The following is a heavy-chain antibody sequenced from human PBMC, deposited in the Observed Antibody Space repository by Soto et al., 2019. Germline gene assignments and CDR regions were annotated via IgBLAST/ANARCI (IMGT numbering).Heavy chain of an antibody. J-gene: IGHJ4*02. Sequence: QVQLVESGGGLVKPGGSLRLSCAASGLTLSDYYMTWIRQAPGKGLEWVSDISFSCSYTNYADSVKGRFTISRDNAKNSLYLQMNSLRAEDTAVYYCARDGYGFGKGYYLDHWGQGTLVTVSS. CDR2: ISFSCSYT. D-gene: IGHD5-18*01. V-gene: IGHV3-11*06. CDR1: GLTLSDYY. CDR3: ARDGYGFGKGYYLDH.